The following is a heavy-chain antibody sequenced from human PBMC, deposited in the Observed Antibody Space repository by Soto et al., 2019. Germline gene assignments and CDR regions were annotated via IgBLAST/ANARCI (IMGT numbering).Heavy chain of an antibody. CDR1: GGSISSDTYY. CDR2: LFYSGST. CDR3: AAQYHHKWCAS. J-gene: IGHJ5*01. V-gene: IGHV4-39*01. Sequence: PSETLSLTCIVSGGSISSDTYYWGWIRQPPGKGLEWIGSLFYSGSTSYNPSLKSRVTISVDTFKNQFSLKLTSVTAADTAVYYCAAQYHHKWCASWGQGTPVTVSS. D-gene: IGHD2-2*01.